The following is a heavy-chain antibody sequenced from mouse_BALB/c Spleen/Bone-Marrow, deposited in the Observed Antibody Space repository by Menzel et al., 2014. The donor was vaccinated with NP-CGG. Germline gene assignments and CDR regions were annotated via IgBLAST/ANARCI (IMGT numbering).Heavy chain of an antibody. CDR3: ARDMGGLLFDY. Sequence: EVMLVESGAGLVQPGGSLRLSCATSGFTFTDYYMNWVRQPPGKALEWLGFIRNKAYSYTTEYSASVKGRFTISRDNSQSILYLQMNTLRAEDSATYYCARDMGGLLFDYWGQGTTLTVSS. J-gene: IGHJ2*01. CDR1: GFTFTDYY. V-gene: IGHV7-3*02. D-gene: IGHD2-3*01. CDR2: IRNKAYSYTT.